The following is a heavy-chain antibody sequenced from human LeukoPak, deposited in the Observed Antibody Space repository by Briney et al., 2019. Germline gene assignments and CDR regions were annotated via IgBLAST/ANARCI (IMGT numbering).Heavy chain of an antibody. CDR2: ITQTGGTI. D-gene: IGHD4-11*01. CDR1: GFTFNIFR. CDR3: ARDSDDNDYKGVSWFDP. V-gene: IGHV3-48*01. Sequence: PGGSLRLSCAASGFTFNIFRMSWVRQTPGKGLEWLSYITQTGGTIYYADSVKGRFTISRDNAKNSLYLQMNSLRAGDTAVYYCARDSDDNDYKGVSWFDPWGQGTLVTVSS. J-gene: IGHJ5*02.